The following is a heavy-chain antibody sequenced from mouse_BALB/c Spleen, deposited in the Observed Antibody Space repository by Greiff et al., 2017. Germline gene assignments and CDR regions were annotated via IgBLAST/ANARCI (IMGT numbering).Heavy chain of an antibody. CDR3: ASGRMGGFAY. Sequence: EVQVVESGAELVKPGASVKLSCTASGFNIKDTYMHWVKQRPEQGLEWIGRIDPANGNTKYDPKFQGKATITADTSSNTAYLQLSSLTSEDTAVYYCASGRMGGFAYWGQGTLVTVSA. D-gene: IGHD2-3*01. V-gene: IGHV14-3*02. CDR1: GFNIKDTY. J-gene: IGHJ3*01. CDR2: IDPANGNT.